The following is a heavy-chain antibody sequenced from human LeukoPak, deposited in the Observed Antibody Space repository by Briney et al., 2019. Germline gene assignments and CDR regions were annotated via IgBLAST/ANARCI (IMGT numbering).Heavy chain of an antibody. CDR3: AKSGSDYGDYGRFDY. CDR2: IRYNGSNK. Sequence: GGSLRLSCAASGFTFSNHGMHWVRQAPGKGLEWVAFIRYNGSNKNYADSVTGRFTISRDNSKNTLYLQMNSLRAEDTAVYYCAKSGSDYGDYGRFDYWSQGTLVTVSS. V-gene: IGHV3-30*02. D-gene: IGHD4-17*01. CDR1: GFTFSNHG. J-gene: IGHJ4*02.